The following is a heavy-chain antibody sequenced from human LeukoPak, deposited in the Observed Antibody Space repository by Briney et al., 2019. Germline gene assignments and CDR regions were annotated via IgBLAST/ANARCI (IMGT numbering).Heavy chain of an antibody. D-gene: IGHD1-7*01. Sequence: ASVKVSFKASGYTFSIYGISWVRQAPGQRLERMGWISGYNDNTNNAPKLQGRVTTTTDTPTTTAYMELRSLRSGDTAVYYCARDSLITGPTAEGYYCYGMDVWGQGTTVTVSS. V-gene: IGHV1-18*01. CDR1: GYTFSIYG. J-gene: IGHJ6*02. CDR2: ISGYNDNT. CDR3: ARDSLITGPTAEGYYCYGMDV.